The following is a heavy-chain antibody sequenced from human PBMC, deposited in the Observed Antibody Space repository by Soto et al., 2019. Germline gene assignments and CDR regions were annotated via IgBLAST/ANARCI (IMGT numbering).Heavy chain of an antibody. CDR3: AKDAGWLHHY. CDR1: GFTFSNYG. D-gene: IGHD5-12*01. J-gene: IGHJ4*02. CDR2: IWYDGSNK. V-gene: IGHV3-33*06. Sequence: GGSLRLSCAASGFTFSNYGMHWVRQAPGKGLEWVAVIWYDGSNKNYGDSVKGRFTISRDNSNNTLYLQMNNLRADDTAVYFCAKDAGWLHHYWGQGTLVTVSS.